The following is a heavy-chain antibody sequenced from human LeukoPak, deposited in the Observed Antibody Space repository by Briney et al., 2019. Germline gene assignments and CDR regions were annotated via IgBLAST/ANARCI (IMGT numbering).Heavy chain of an antibody. CDR2: IYSSGST. V-gene: IGHV4-39*01. CDR3: ATNEWSGYYFEY. CDR1: GGSISSSSYY. D-gene: IGHD3-3*01. Sequence: PSETLSLTCTVSGGSISSSSYYWGWIRQPPGKGLEWIGSIYSSGSTYYNPSLKSRVTISVDTSKHQFSLKLSSVTAADTAVYYCATNEWSGYYFEYWGQGTLVPVSS. J-gene: IGHJ4*02.